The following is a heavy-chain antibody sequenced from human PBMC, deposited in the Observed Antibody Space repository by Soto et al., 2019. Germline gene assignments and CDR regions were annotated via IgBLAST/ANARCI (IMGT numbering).Heavy chain of an antibody. CDR2: IYSGGST. Sequence: PGRSLRLSCAASGFTVSSNYMSSFRQAPGKGLEWVSAIYSGGSTYYADSVKGRFTISRDNSKNTLYLQMNSLRAEDTAVYYCASQVVPAATFDYWGQGTLVTVSS. CDR3: ASQVVPAATFDY. D-gene: IGHD2-2*01. V-gene: IGHV3-66*04. CDR1: GFTVSSNY. J-gene: IGHJ4*02.